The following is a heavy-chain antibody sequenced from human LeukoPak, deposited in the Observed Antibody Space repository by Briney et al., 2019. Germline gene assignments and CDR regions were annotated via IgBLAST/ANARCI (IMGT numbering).Heavy chain of an antibody. CDR1: GFTFSSYG. D-gene: IGHD1-26*01. CDR3: AGGSGISDF. V-gene: IGHV3-33*01. Sequence: PGGSLRLSCAASGFTFSSYGMHWVRQAPGKGLEWVALIWHDGSNKYYADSVKGRFTISRDNSKNTLYLQMNSLRAEDTAVYYCAGGSGISDFWGQGTLVTVSS. J-gene: IGHJ4*02. CDR2: IWHDGSNK.